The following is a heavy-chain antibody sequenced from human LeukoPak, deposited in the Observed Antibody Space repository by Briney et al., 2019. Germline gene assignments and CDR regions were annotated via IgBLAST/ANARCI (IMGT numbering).Heavy chain of an antibody. V-gene: IGHV3-23*01. J-gene: IGHJ4*02. Sequence: GGSLRLSCAASGFTFTSHFMSWFRQAPGKGLEWIAAISDSGDRTVSVDSVKGRFTISRDNSKNTMYLQMNSLRVEDTAVYYCARDPTTVSNEAQYYFDYWGQGTLVTVSS. D-gene: IGHD4-17*01. CDR3: ARDPTTVSNEAQYYFDY. CDR2: ISDSGDRT. CDR1: GFTFTSHF.